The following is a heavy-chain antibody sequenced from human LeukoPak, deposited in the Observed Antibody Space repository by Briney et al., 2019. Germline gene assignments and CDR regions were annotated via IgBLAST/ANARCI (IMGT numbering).Heavy chain of an antibody. CDR1: GFTFNDFSDYY. CDR2: ISVSVSTI. J-gene: IGHJ4*02. CDR3: AAGYGSGSYSV. D-gene: IGHD3-10*01. V-gene: IGHV3-11*01. Sequence: GGSLRLSCAASGFTFNDFSDYYLSWIRQAPGKGLAWISYISVSVSTISHADSVKGRFAISRDNAKKSLSLQMDSLRAEDTAVYNRAAGYGSGSYSVWGQGTLVTVSS.